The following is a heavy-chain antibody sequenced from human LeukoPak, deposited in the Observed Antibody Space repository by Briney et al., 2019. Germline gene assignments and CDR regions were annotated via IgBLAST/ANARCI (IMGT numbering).Heavy chain of an antibody. J-gene: IGHJ5*02. CDR3: ARQGNNWFDP. CDR1: GFTFSDYY. CDR2: ISSSSNYT. V-gene: IGHV3-11*06. Sequence: PGGSLRLSCAASGFTFSDYYMSWIRQAPEKGLEWVSYISSSSNYTNYADSVKGRFTISRDNAKNSLYLQMNSLTAEDTAVYYCARQGNNWFDPWGQGTVVTVSS.